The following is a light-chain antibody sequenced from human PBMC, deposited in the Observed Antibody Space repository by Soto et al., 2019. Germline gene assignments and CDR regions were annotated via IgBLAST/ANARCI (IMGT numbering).Light chain of an antibody. CDR3: CSYAGRV. J-gene: IGLJ2*01. CDR2: EGS. V-gene: IGLV2-23*01. Sequence: QSALTQPASVSGSPGQSITSSCTGTSSDVGSYNLVSWYQQHPGKAPNLMIYEGSKRPSGVSNRFSGSKSGNTASLTISGLKAGDEADYYCCSYAGRVFGVGTPLTVL. CDR1: SSDVGSYNL.